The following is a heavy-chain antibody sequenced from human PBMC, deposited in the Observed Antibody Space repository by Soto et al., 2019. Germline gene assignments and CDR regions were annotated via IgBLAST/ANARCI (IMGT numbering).Heavy chain of an antibody. D-gene: IGHD1-20*01. CDR3: ARDTESNRYND. Sequence: ASVKVSCKASGYTFTLYAMHWVRQAPGQRLEWVGWIRPDNGNRKSAQRLQGRVTLTTDTSASTAYMELRSLTSDDTAMYYCARDTESNRYNDWGQAPWSPSPQ. CDR2: IRPDNGNR. J-gene: IGHJ1*01. CDR1: GYTFTLYA. V-gene: IGHV1-3*01.